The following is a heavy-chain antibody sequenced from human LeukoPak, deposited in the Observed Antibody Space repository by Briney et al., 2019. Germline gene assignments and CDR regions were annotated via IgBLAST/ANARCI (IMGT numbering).Heavy chain of an antibody. J-gene: IGHJ4*02. CDR2: ISGNGGTT. CDR1: GYTLTELS. D-gene: IGHD6-13*01. CDR3: AKMSSWREFYFDY. V-gene: IGHV3-23*01. Sequence: SCKVSGYTLTELSMHWVRQAPGKGLEWVSTISGNGGTTYYADSVKGRFTISRDNSKNTLYLQVNSLRAEDTAVYYCAKMSSWREFYFDYWGQGTLVTVSS.